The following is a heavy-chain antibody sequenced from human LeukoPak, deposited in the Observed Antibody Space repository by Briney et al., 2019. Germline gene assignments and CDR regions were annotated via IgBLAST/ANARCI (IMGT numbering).Heavy chain of an antibody. D-gene: IGHD4-11*01. J-gene: IGHJ4*02. CDR1: GYSISSGYY. CDR3: ARAGPTTGFDY. V-gene: IGHV4-38-2*02. Sequence: KPSETLSLTCTVSGYSISSGYYWGWIRQPPGQGLEWIGSIDHSGSTPYNPSLKSRVTMSVDTSKNQFSLKLSSVTAADTAVYYCARAGPTTGFDYWGQGTLVTVSS. CDR2: IDHSGST.